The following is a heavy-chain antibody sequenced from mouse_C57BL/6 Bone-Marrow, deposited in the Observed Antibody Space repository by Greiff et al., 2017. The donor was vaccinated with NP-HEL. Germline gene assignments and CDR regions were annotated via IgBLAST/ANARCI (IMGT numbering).Heavy chain of an antibody. D-gene: IGHD2-3*01. CDR3: ARYDGYLRGFDY. CDR1: GYTFTSYG. CDR2: IYPRSGNT. J-gene: IGHJ2*01. Sequence: QVQLRQSGAELARPGASVKLSCKASGYTFTSYGISWVKQRTGQGLEWIGEIYPRSGNTYYNEKFKGKATLTADKSSSTAYMELRSLTSEDSAVYFCARYDGYLRGFDYWGQGTTLTVSS. V-gene: IGHV1-81*01.